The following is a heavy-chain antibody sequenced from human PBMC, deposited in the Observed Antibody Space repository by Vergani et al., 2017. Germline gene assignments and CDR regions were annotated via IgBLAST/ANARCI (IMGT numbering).Heavy chain of an antibody. CDR1: GYTFTGYY. CDR3: ARVRVDGSWIQLWTIDFDY. CDR2: INPNSGGT. J-gene: IGHJ4*02. Sequence: QVQLVQSGAEVKKPGASVKVSCKASGYTFTGYYMHWVRQAPGQGLEWMGWINPNSGGTNYAQKFQGRVTMTRDTSISTAYMELRSLRSDDTAVYYCARVRVDGSWIQLWTIDFDYWGQGTLVTVSS. D-gene: IGHD5-18*01. V-gene: IGHV1-2*02.